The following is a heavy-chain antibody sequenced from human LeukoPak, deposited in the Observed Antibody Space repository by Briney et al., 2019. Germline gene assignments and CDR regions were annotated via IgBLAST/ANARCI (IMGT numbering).Heavy chain of an antibody. CDR3: AKDVQLWLFGHEVALVY. Sequence: GGSLRLSCAASGFTFGNFWMSWVRQAPGRGLQWVASMKGDGSHIYYVDSVKGRFTISRDNARNSLYLQMNSLRAEDTAVYYCAKDVQLWLFGHEVALVYWGQGTLVTVSS. CDR2: MKGDGSHI. D-gene: IGHD5-18*01. J-gene: IGHJ4*02. V-gene: IGHV3-7*01. CDR1: GFTFGNFW.